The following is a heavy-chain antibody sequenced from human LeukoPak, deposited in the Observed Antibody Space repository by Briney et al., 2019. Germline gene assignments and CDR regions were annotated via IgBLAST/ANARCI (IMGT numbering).Heavy chain of an antibody. CDR2: ISSSGSTI. CDR3: ARGWNDPRFDY. Sequence: ESGGSLRLSCAASGFTFSYYEMNWVRQAPGKGLEWVSYISSSGSTIYYADSVKGRFTISRDNAKNSLYPQMNSLRAEDTAVYYCARGWNDPRFDYWGQGTLVTVSS. CDR1: GFTFSYYE. V-gene: IGHV3-48*03. D-gene: IGHD1-1*01. J-gene: IGHJ4*02.